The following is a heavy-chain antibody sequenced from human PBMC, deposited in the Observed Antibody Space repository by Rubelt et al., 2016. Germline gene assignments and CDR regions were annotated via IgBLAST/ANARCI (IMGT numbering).Heavy chain of an antibody. Sequence: QVQLQESGPGLVKPSETLSLTCTVSGGSISGYYWSWIRQPPGKGLEWIGFIYYSGSTNYNPSLKSRVTISVETSKNQISLRLSSVTAADTAVYYCAKMDSGDDLFGYWGQGTLVTVSS. CDR1: GGSISGYY. V-gene: IGHV4-59*01. CDR2: IYYSGST. J-gene: IGHJ4*02. D-gene: IGHD1-26*01. CDR3: AKMDSGDDLFGY.